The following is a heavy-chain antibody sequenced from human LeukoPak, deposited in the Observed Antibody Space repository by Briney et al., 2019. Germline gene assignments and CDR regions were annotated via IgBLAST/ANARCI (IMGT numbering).Heavy chain of an antibody. CDR2: ISGSGGGT. Sequence: GGSLRLSCAASGFTFSSYAMSWVRQAPGKGLEGGSAISGSGGGTYYADSGKGRFTISRDNSKHTLYLQMNRLRAEDTAVYYCAKTVGYSYSPSYNWFDPWGQGTLVTVSS. CDR1: GFTFSSYA. J-gene: IGHJ5*02. V-gene: IGHV3-23*01. CDR3: AKTVGYSYSPSYNWFDP. D-gene: IGHD5-18*01.